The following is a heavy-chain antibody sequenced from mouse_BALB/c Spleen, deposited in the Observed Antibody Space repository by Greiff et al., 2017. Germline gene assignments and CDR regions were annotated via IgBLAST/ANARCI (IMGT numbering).Heavy chain of an antibody. CDR2: ISSGSSTI. CDR3: ARGGSSYDWFAY. CDR1: GFTFSSFG. Sequence: EVMLVESGGGLVQPGGSRKLSCAASGFTFSSFGMHWVRQAPEKGLEWVAYISSGSSTIYYADTVKGRFTISRDNPKNTLFLQMTSLRSEDTAMYYCARGGSSYDWFAYWGQGTLVTVSA. J-gene: IGHJ3*01. V-gene: IGHV5-17*02. D-gene: IGHD1-1*01.